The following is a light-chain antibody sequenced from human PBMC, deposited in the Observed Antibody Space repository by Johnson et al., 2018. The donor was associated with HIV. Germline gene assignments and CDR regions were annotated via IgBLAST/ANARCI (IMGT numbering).Light chain of an antibody. J-gene: IGLJ1*01. CDR3: GTWDSSLSADV. V-gene: IGLV1-51*02. CDR2: ENK. Sequence: QSVLTQPPSVSAAPGQKVTISCSGSSSNIGNNYVSWYQQLPGTAPKLLIYENKKRPSGIPDRFSGSKSGTSATLDITGLQTGDEADYYCGTWDSSLSADVFGTGTKVPAL. CDR1: SSNIGNNY.